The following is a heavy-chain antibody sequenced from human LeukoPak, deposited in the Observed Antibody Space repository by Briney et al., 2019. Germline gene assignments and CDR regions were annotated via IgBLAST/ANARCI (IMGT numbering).Heavy chain of an antibody. V-gene: IGHV3-30*02. Sequence: PGGSLRLSCAASGFTFSSCGMHWVRQAPGKGLEWVAFIRYDGSNKYYADSVKGRFTISRDNSKNTLYLQMNSLRAEDTAVYYCAKDRGGDYWDYYYMDVWGKGTTVTISS. J-gene: IGHJ6*03. CDR3: AKDRGGDYWDYYYMDV. CDR1: GFTFSSCG. D-gene: IGHD4-17*01. CDR2: IRYDGSNK.